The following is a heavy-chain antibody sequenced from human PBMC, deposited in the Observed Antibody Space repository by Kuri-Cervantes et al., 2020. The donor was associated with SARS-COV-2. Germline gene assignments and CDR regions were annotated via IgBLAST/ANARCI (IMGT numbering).Heavy chain of an antibody. CDR1: GFTFGSYW. J-gene: IGHJ6*02. D-gene: IGHD2-15*01. CDR3: ARDSVAPHPYYYYGMDV. CDR2: INSDGSST. V-gene: IGHV3-74*01. Sequence: GESLKISCAASGFTFGSYWMHWVRQAPGKGLVWVSRINSDGSSTSYADSVKGRFTISRDNAKNTLYLQMNSLRAEDTAVYYCARDSVAPHPYYYYGMDVWGQGTTVTVSS.